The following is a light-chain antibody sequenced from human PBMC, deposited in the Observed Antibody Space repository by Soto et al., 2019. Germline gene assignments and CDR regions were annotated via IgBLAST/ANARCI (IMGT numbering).Light chain of an antibody. CDR1: SSNIGAGYD. Sequence: QSVLTQPPSVSGAPGQRVTISCTGSSSNIGAGYDVHWYQQLPGTAPKLLIYGNSNRPSGVPDRFSGSKSGTSASLAITGLQVEEEADYYCQSSDSSLSVVFGGGTQLTVL. CDR2: GNS. J-gene: IGLJ2*01. V-gene: IGLV1-40*01. CDR3: QSSDSSLSVV.